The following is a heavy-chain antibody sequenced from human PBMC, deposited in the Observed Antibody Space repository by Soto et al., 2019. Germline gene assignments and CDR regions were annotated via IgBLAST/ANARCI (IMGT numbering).Heavy chain of an antibody. CDR3: ARVDSSGWYQTGGSWFDP. CDR2: IYYSGST. CDR1: GGSISSGDYY. D-gene: IGHD6-19*01. V-gene: IGHV4-30-4*01. Sequence: QVQLQESGPGLVKPSQTLSLTCTVSGGSISSGDYYWSWIRQPPGKGLEWIGYIYYSGSTYYNPSLKSRVPISVHPPTHQFSLKLSSVTAADTAVYYCARVDSSGWYQTGGSWFDPWGQGTLVTVSS. J-gene: IGHJ5*02.